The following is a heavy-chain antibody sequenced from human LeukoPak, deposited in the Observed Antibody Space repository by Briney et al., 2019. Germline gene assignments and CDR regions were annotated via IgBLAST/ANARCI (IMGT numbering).Heavy chain of an antibody. V-gene: IGHV3-21*01. CDR3: AREKALMGYFDY. CDR1: GFTFSSYS. CDR2: ISSSSSYI. Sequence: GGPLRLSCAASGFTFSSYSMNWVRQAPGKGLEWVSSISSSSSYIYYADSVKGRFTISRDNAKNSLYLQMKSLRAEDTAVYYCAREKALMGYFDYWGQGTLVTVSS. J-gene: IGHJ4*02. D-gene: IGHD2-8*01.